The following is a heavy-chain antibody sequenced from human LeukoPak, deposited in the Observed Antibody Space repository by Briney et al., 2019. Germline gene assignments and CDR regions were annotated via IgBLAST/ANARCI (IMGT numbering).Heavy chain of an antibody. J-gene: IGHJ6*03. CDR2: INPNSGGT. D-gene: IGHD2-2*01. CDR3: ASLGYCSSTSCYSSRYYYMDV. CDR1: GYTFTGYY. V-gene: IGHV1-2*02. Sequence: ASVKVSCKASGYTFTGYYMHWVRQAPGQGLEWMGWINPNSGGTNYAQKFQGRVTMTRDTSISTAYMELSRLRSDDTAVYYCASLGYCSSTSCYSSRYYYMDVWGKGTTVTISS.